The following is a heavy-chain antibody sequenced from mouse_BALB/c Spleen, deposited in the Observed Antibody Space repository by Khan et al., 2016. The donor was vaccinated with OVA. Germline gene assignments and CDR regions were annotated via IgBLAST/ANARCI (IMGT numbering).Heavy chain of an antibody. CDR2: IYTYTGEP. CDR1: GYTFTNYG. D-gene: IGHD3-3*01. Sequence: QIQLVQSGPDLKKPGETVKISCKASGYTFTNYGINWVKQAPGKGLKWMGWIYTYTGEPTYADDFKGRFAFSLETSASTAYLQINNLKKEDTATXFCARGGRRAMDYWGQGTSVTVSS. J-gene: IGHJ4*01. V-gene: IGHV9-3-1*01. CDR3: ARGGRRAMDY.